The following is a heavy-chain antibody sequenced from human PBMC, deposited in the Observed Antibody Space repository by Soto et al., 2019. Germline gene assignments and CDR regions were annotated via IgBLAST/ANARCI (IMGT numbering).Heavy chain of an antibody. CDR1: GFTFSSYG. D-gene: IGHD1-26*01. CDR3: AKSGGGRNWYFDL. Sequence: QVQLVESGGGVVQPGRSLRLSCAASGFTFSSYGMHWVRQAPGKGLEWVAVISYDGSNKYYADSVKGRFTISRDNSKNTLYLQMNSLRAEDTAVYYCAKSGGGRNWYFDLWGRGTLVTVSS. V-gene: IGHV3-30*18. J-gene: IGHJ2*01. CDR2: ISYDGSNK.